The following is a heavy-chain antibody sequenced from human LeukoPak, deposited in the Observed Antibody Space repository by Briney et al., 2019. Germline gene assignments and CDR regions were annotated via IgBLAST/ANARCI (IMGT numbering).Heavy chain of an antibody. Sequence: SVKVSCKASGGTFSSHAISWVRQAPGQGLEWMGGIIPIFGTANYAQKFQGRVTITADKSTSTAYMELSSLRSEDTAVYYCARAGSRIAVAGDAFDIWGQGTLVTVSS. J-gene: IGHJ3*02. D-gene: IGHD6-19*01. CDR1: GGTFSSHA. CDR3: ARAGSRIAVAGDAFDI. V-gene: IGHV1-69*06. CDR2: IIPIFGTA.